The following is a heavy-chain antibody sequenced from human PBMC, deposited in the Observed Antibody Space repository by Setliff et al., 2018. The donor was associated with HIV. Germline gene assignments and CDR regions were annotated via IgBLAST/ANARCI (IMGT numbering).Heavy chain of an antibody. Sequence: SETLSLTCAVYVGSFSGYYWSWIRQPPGKGLEWIGEISHSGRTNYNPSLKSRVTISVDTSKNQFSLRLSSVTAADTAVYYCARGPLDSSGYRSDAFDIWGQGTMVTVSS. CDR3: ARGPLDSSGYRSDAFDI. CDR1: VGSFSGYY. J-gene: IGHJ3*02. CDR2: ISHSGRT. V-gene: IGHV4-34*01. D-gene: IGHD3-22*01.